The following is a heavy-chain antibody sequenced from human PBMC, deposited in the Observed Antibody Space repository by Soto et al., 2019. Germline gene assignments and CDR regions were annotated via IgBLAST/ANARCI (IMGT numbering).Heavy chain of an antibody. CDR3: ARVHDYYDSSGYYLDY. CDR1: GGSFSGYY. D-gene: IGHD3-22*01. CDR2: INHSGST. V-gene: IGHV4-34*01. Sequence: PSETLSLTCAVYGGSFSGYYWSWIRQPPGKGLEWIGGINHSGSTNYNPSLKSRVTISVDTSKNQFSLKLSSVTAADTAVYYCARVHDYYDSSGYYLDYWGQGTLVTVS. J-gene: IGHJ4*02.